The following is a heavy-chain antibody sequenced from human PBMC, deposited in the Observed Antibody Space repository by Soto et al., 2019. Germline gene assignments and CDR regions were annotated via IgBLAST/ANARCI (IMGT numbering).Heavy chain of an antibody. CDR3: ARELRGYYAMDV. Sequence: QVQLLQSGAEVKKPGSSVKVSCKASGGTFSSYAISWVRQAPGEGLERMGGIIPIFGAAHYAQNFQGRVTITADDSASTVYMELSSLRSEDTALYFCARELRGYYAMDVWGQGTTVTVSS. V-gene: IGHV1-69*01. CDR1: GGTFSSYA. CDR2: IIPIFGAA. J-gene: IGHJ6*02.